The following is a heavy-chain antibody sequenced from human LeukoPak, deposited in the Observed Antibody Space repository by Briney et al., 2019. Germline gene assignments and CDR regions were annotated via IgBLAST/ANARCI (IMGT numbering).Heavy chain of an antibody. CDR3: AKDLYYDSSGCGDY. CDR2: ISGSGGST. V-gene: IGHV3-23*01. D-gene: IGHD3-22*01. CDR1: GFTFSSYA. Sequence: GGSLRLSCAASGFTFSSYAMSWVRQAPGKGLEWVSVISGSGGSTYYADSVKGRFTISRDNSKNTLYLQMNSLRAEDTAVYYCAKDLYYDSSGCGDYWGQGTLVTVSS. J-gene: IGHJ4*02.